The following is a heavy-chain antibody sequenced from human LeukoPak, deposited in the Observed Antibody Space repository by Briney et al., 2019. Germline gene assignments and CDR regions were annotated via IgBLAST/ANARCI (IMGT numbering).Heavy chain of an antibody. Sequence: RASVKVSCKASGYIFTDYYIHWVRQAPGQGLEWMGRINPNSGGTNYAQTFQGRVTVTRDTSISTAYMELSRLRADDTAVYYCARVGRSVVIPAATGAYFDYWGQGTLVTVSS. CDR2: INPNSGGT. J-gene: IGHJ4*02. V-gene: IGHV1-2*06. D-gene: IGHD2-2*01. CDR3: ARVGRSVVIPAATGAYFDY. CDR1: GYIFTDYY.